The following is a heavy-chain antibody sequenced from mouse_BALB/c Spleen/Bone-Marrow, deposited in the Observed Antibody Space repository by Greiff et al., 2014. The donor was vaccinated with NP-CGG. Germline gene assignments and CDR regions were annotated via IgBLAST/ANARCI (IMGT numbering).Heavy chain of an antibody. CDR2: ISNGSSTT. D-gene: IGHD2-4*01. Sequence: DVKLVESGGGLVQPGGSRKLSCAASGFTFSSFGMHWVRQAPEKGLEWVAYISNGSSTTYYADTVKGRFTISRDNPKNTLFLQMTSLRSEDTAMYYCARKGAMITHYYAMDYWGQGTSVTVSS. CDR1: GFTFSSFG. J-gene: IGHJ4*01. V-gene: IGHV5-17*02. CDR3: ARKGAMITHYYAMDY.